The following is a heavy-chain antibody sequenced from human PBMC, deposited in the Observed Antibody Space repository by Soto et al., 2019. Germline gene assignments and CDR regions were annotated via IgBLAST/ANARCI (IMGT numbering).Heavy chain of an antibody. D-gene: IGHD6-13*01. CDR2: IYYSGST. CDR1: GGSISSGGYY. Sequence: PSETLSLTCTVSGGSISSGGYYWSWIRQHPGKGLEWIGYIYYSGSTYYNPSLKSRVTISADTSKNQFSLKLSSVTAADTAVYYCARSVKQGPGFDYWGQGTLVTVSS. CDR3: ARSVKQGPGFDY. J-gene: IGHJ4*02. V-gene: IGHV4-31*03.